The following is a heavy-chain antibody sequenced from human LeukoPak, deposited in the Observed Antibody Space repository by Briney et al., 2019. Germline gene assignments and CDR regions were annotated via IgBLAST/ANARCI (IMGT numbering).Heavy chain of an antibody. CDR2: IYYSGST. CDR3: ARTGRGTWWFDF. V-gene: IGHV4-59*01. Sequence: PSETLSLTCTVSGGSISSYYWSWIRQPPGKGLEWIGYIYYSGSTNYNPSLKSRVTISVDTSKNQFSLKLSSVTAADTAVYYCARTGRGTWWFDFWGQGTLVTVSS. J-gene: IGHJ5*01. D-gene: IGHD1-7*01. CDR1: GGSISSYY.